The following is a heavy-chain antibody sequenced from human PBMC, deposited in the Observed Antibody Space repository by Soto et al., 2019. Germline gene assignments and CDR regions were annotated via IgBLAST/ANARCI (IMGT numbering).Heavy chain of an antibody. CDR3: ARDKDREQLGGNYYYTLDV. CDR1: GDTFDTFA. D-gene: IGHD1-1*01. J-gene: IGHJ6*02. Sequence: QVQLVQSGAEVVKPGSSVKVSCKASGDTFDTFAISWVRQAPGQGLEWMGGIIPIFRTPDYGQKFQGRVTITADEATSTAYMGLGSLRSEDTAVYYCARDKDREQLGGNYYYTLDVWGQGTTVTVSS. V-gene: IGHV1-69*12. CDR2: IIPIFRTP.